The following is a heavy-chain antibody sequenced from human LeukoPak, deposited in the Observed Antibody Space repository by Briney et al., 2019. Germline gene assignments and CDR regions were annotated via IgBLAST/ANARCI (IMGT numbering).Heavy chain of an antibody. Sequence: PGGSLRLSCAAAGFTFDDYAMHWVRQAPGKGLEWVSGISWNSGSIGYADSVKGRFTISRDNAKNSLYLQMNSLSAEDTALYYCAKGPWGYFDWSSGAYFDYWGQGTLVTVSS. D-gene: IGHD3-9*01. CDR2: ISWNSGSI. V-gene: IGHV3-9*01. J-gene: IGHJ4*02. CDR3: AKGPWGYFDWSSGAYFDY. CDR1: GFTFDDYA.